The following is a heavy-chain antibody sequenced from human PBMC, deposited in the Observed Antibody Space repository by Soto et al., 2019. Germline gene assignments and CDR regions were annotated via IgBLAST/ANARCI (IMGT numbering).Heavy chain of an antibody. D-gene: IGHD3-22*01. CDR3: ARGMYYYDSSGWAY. Sequence: EVQLVESGGGLVQPGGSLRLSCAASGFTFSSYSMNWVRQAPGKGLEWVSYISSSSSTIYYAGSVKGRFTISRDNAKNALYLQMNSLRDEGTAVYYCARGMYYYDSSGWAYWGQGTLVTVSS. J-gene: IGHJ4*02. CDR1: GFTFSSYS. CDR2: ISSSSSTI. V-gene: IGHV3-48*02.